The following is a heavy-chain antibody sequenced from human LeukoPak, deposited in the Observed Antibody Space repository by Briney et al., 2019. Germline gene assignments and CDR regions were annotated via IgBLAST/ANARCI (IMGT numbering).Heavy chain of an antibody. CDR2: IYYSGST. Sequence: SETLSLTCTVSGGSISSYYWSWIRQPPGKGLEWIGYIYYSGSTNYNPSLKSRVTMSVDTSKNQFSLKLSSVTAADTAVYYCAGDSLAARLPGPYGMDVWGQGTTVTVSS. CDR1: GGSISSYY. J-gene: IGHJ6*02. D-gene: IGHD6-6*01. CDR3: AGDSLAARLPGPYGMDV. V-gene: IGHV4-59*12.